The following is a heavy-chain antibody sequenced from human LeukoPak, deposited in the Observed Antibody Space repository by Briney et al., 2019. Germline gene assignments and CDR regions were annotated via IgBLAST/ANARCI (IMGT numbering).Heavy chain of an antibody. CDR3: AKDLTTGTLSFGS. Sequence: GGSLRLSCAAPGFTFSSYSMNWVRQAPGKGLEWVSSISDDSKYIYYADSVKGQFSISRDNAKRSLYLQMNSLRAEDTAVYYCAKDLTTGTLSFGSWGQGTLVTVSS. CDR2: ISDDSKYI. CDR1: GFTFSSYS. J-gene: IGHJ4*02. D-gene: IGHD1-1*01. V-gene: IGHV3-21*01.